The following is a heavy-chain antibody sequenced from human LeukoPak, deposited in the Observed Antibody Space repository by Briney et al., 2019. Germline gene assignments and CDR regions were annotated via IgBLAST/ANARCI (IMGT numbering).Heavy chain of an antibody. V-gene: IGHV4-30-4*08. CDR1: GGSISSGDYY. CDR2: IYYSGST. J-gene: IGHJ3*02. D-gene: IGHD3-16*02. Sequence: SQTVSLTCTVSGGSISSGDYYWSWIRQPPGEGLEWIGYIYYSGSTYYNPSLKSRVTISVDTSKNQFSLKLSSVTAADTAVYYCASYMITFGGVIADAFDIWGQGTMVTVSS. CDR3: ASYMITFGGVIADAFDI.